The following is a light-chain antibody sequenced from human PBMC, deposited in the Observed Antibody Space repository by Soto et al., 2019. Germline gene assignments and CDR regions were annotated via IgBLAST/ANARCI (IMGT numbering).Light chain of an antibody. V-gene: IGKV3-11*01. Sequence: EIVLTQSPATLSLSPGERATLSCRASQSVHNYLAWYQQKPGQAPRLLIYHADKRATGVPARFSGGGSGTDFTLTITSLEPEDFAVYFCQHYNGYPYTFGPGTKLEIK. CDR1: QSVHNY. CDR2: HAD. J-gene: IGKJ2*01. CDR3: QHYNGYPYT.